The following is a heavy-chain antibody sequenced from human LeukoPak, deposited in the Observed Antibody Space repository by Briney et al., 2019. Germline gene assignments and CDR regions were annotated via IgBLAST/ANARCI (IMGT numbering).Heavy chain of an antibody. CDR3: ARSLLPHDAFDI. Sequence: GASVKVSCKASGYTFTSYGISWVRQAPGQGLEWMGWISAYNGNTNYAQKLQGRVTMTTDTSTSTAYKELRSLRSDDTAVYYCARSLLPHDAFDIWGQGTMVTVSS. J-gene: IGHJ3*02. D-gene: IGHD3-10*01. V-gene: IGHV1-18*01. CDR1: GYTFTSYG. CDR2: ISAYNGNT.